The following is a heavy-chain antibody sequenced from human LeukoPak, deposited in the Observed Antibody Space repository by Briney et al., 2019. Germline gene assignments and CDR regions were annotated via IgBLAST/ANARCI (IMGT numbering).Heavy chain of an antibody. D-gene: IGHD3-10*01. J-gene: IGHJ3*02. CDR1: GYTFTGYY. CDR3: ARDQAYGSGILDI. CDR2: INPNSGGT. V-gene: IGHV1-2*02. Sequence: GASVKVSCKASGYTFTGYYMHWVRQAPGQGLEWMGWINPNSGGTNYAQKFQGRVTMTRDTSISTAYMELSRLRSDDTAVYYCARDQAYGSGILDIWGQGTMATVSS.